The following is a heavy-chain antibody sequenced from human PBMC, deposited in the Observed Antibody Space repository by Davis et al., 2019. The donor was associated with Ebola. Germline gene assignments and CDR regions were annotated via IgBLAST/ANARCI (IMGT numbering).Heavy chain of an antibody. V-gene: IGHV1-2*02. CDR2: INSDNGDT. J-gene: IGHJ4*02. D-gene: IGHD6-25*01. Sequence: ASVKVSCKTSGNPFGGYYLHWVRQAPGQGLEWLGWINSDNGDTNYAQRFHGRVTMTRDTSISTASMELSSLTSDDTAIYYCATGGGILNYWGQGTLVTVPS. CDR1: GNPFGGYY. CDR3: ATGGGILNY.